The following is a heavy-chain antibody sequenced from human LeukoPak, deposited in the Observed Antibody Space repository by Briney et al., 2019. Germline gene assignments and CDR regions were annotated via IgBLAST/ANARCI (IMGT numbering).Heavy chain of an antibody. D-gene: IGHD6-13*01. J-gene: IGHJ4*02. CDR3: ARDYGYSSSWYLDY. CDR2: IYTSGST. Sequence: PSETLSLTCTVSGGSLSSYYWSWIRQPAGKGLEWIGRIYTSGSTNCNPSLKSRVTMSVDTSKNQFSLKLSSVTAADTAVYYCARDYGYSSSWYLDYWGQGTLVTVSS. CDR1: GGSLSSYY. V-gene: IGHV4-4*07.